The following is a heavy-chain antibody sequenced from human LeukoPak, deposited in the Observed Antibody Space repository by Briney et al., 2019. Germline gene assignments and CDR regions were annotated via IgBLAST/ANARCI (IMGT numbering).Heavy chain of an antibody. V-gene: IGHV4-34*01. D-gene: IGHD3-3*01. Sequence: SETLSLTCAVYGGSFSGYYRSWIRQPPGKGLEWIGEINHSGSTNYNPSLKSRVTISIDRSENQFSLKLTSVTAADTAVYYCASSRDGDVITEDYWGQGTLVTVSS. CDR2: INHSGST. CDR1: GGSFSGYY. CDR3: ASSRDGDVITEDY. J-gene: IGHJ4*02.